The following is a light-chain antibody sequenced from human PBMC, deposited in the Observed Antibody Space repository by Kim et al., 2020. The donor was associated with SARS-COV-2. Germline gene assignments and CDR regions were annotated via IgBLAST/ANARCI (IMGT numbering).Light chain of an antibody. V-gene: IGKV3-11*01. CDR1: QSISYY. CDR3: QQRSVWYT. Sequence: EIVLTQSPATLSLYPGERATLSCRASQSISYYLAWYQHKPGQAPRLLIYDASNRATGIPARFSGSGSGTDFTLTITSLEPEDFAVYYCQQRSVWYTVGQGTKLEI. J-gene: IGKJ2*01. CDR2: DAS.